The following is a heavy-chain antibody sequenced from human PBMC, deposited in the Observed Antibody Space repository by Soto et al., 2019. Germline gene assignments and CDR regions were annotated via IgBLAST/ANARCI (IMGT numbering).Heavy chain of an antibody. Sequence: GGSLRLSCAASGFTFSSYSMNWVRQAPGKGLEWVSSISSSSSYIYYADSVKGRFTISRDNAKNSLYLQMNSLRAEDTAVYYCARDTYYDYVWGSYRPSYGTDVWGQGTTVTVSS. J-gene: IGHJ6*02. CDR1: GFTFSSYS. CDR3: ARDTYYDYVWGSYRPSYGTDV. V-gene: IGHV3-21*01. CDR2: ISSSSSYI. D-gene: IGHD3-16*02.